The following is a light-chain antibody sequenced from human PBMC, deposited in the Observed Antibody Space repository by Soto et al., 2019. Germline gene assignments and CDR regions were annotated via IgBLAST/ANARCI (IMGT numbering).Light chain of an antibody. Sequence: QSVLTQPPSASGTPGQRVTISCSGSSSNIGSNNVNWYQQLPGTAPKLLIYSNDQRPSGVPDRFSGSKSGTSASLAISGLQSEDEADYYCAAWDDSLNGWVFGGETKVTVL. CDR2: SND. CDR1: SSNIGSNN. V-gene: IGLV1-44*01. J-gene: IGLJ3*02. CDR3: AAWDDSLNGWV.